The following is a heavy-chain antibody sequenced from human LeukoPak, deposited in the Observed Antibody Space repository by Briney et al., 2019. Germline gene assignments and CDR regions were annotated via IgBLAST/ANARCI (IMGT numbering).Heavy chain of an antibody. CDR3: ARDPHLIYSGSYHDAFDI. V-gene: IGHV1-18*04. D-gene: IGHD1-26*01. J-gene: IGHJ3*02. CDR2: ISAYNGKT. Sequence: GASVKVSCTASGYTFTGYYMHWVRQAPGQGLEWMGWISAYNGKTKFLQNFQGRVTMTTDASTSTVYMELRSLRSDDTAVYYCARDPHLIYSGSYHDAFDIWGQGTMVTVSS. CDR1: GYTFTGYY.